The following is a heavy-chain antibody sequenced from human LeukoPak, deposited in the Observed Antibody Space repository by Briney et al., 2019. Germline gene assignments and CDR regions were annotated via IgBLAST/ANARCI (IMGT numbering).Heavy chain of an antibody. V-gene: IGHV3-7*01. Sequence: GGSLRLSCAASGFTLSSYGMHWVRQAPGKGLEWVANIKQDGSEKYYVDSVKGRFTISRDNAKNSLYLQMNSLRAEDTAVYYCARETTLRFLEWFLNAFDIWGQGTMVTVSS. CDR2: IKQDGSEK. J-gene: IGHJ3*02. D-gene: IGHD3-3*01. CDR3: ARETTLRFLEWFLNAFDI. CDR1: GFTLSSYG.